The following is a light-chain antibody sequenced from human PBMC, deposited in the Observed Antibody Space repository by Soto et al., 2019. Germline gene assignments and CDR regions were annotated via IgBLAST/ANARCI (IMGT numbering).Light chain of an antibody. Sequence: QSVLTQPASMSGSPGQSITFSCTGTSSDVGSSNLVSWYQQHPGKAPKLLIYEVSKRPSGVSNRFSGSKPGNTASLTISGLQAEDEADYYCCSYAGSSTHVFGTGTKVTVL. CDR3: CSYAGSSTHV. J-gene: IGLJ1*01. CDR2: EVS. CDR1: SSDVGSSNL. V-gene: IGLV2-23*02.